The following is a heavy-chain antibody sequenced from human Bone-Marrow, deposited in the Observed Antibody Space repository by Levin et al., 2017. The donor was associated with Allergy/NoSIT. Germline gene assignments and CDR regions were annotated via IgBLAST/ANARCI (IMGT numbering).Heavy chain of an antibody. CDR3: ARGSGYLFGGMGRAFDS. V-gene: IGHV4-59*01. D-gene: IGHD3-22*01. CDR2: IYYSGST. CDR1: GGSISSYY. Sequence: SGGSLRLSCTVSGGSISSYYWSWIRQPPGKGLEWIGYIYYSGSTNYNPSLKSRVTISVDTSKNQFSLKLSSVTAADTAVYYCARGSGYLFGGMGRAFDSWGQGTMVTVSS. J-gene: IGHJ3*02.